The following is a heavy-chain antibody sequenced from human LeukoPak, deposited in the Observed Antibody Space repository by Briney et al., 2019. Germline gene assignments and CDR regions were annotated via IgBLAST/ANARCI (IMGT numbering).Heavy chain of an antibody. CDR2: INHSGST. J-gene: IGHJ5*02. V-gene: IGHV4-34*01. CDR3: GGTMVRGVINSFDP. D-gene: IGHD3-10*01. Sequence: SETLSLTCAVYGGSFSGYYWSWIRQPPGKGLEWIGEINHSGSTNYNPSLKSRVTISVDTSKNQFSLKLSSVTAADTAVYYCGGTMVRGVINSFDPWGQGTLVTVSS. CDR1: GGSFSGYY.